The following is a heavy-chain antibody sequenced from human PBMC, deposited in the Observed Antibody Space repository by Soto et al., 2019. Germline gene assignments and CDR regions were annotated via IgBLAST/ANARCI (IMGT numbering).Heavy chain of an antibody. Sequence: QVQLQESGPGLVKPSGTLSLTCAVSGASISSSNWWTWVRQPPGKGLEWIGEIYHSGSTNYNPSLMSRGTISLDKSKNHLSLRLSSVTAADTAVYYCATSRGSGSLDNWGQGTLVTVSS. CDR3: ATSRGSGSLDN. CDR1: GASISSSNW. D-gene: IGHD3-10*01. J-gene: IGHJ4*02. V-gene: IGHV4-4*02. CDR2: IYHSGST.